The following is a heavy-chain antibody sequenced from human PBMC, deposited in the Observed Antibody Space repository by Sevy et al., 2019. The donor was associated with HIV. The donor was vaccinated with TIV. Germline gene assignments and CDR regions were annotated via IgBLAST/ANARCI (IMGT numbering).Heavy chain of an antibody. CDR3: ARGGIAARIDY. Sequence: GGSLRLSCAASGFTFSHYAMHWVRQAPGKGLEWLAIIWYDGSNKYYGDSVKGRFTISRDNSKNTLYLEMNSLRAEDTDVYYCARGGIAARIDYWGQGTLVTVSS. D-gene: IGHD6-6*01. CDR1: GFTFSHYA. J-gene: IGHJ4*02. V-gene: IGHV3-33*01. CDR2: IWYDGSNK.